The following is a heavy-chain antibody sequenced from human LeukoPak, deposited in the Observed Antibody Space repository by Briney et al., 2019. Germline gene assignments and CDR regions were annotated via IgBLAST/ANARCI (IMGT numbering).Heavy chain of an antibody. J-gene: IGHJ2*01. CDR2: IIPIFGTA. CDR3: ARGIADGATVANTPYWYFDL. Sequence: ASVKVSCKASGGTFSSYAIGWVRQAPGQGLEWMGRIIPIFGTANYAQKFQGRVTITTDESTSTAYMELSSLRSEDTAVYYCARGIADGATVANTPYWYFDLWGRGTLVTVSS. CDR1: GGTFSSYA. V-gene: IGHV1-69*05. D-gene: IGHD4-11*01.